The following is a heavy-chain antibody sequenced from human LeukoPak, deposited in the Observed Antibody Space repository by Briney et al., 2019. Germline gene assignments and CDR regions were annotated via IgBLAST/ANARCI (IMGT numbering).Heavy chain of an antibody. D-gene: IGHD3-22*01. Sequence: GRSLRLSCAASGFTFSSYGMHWVRQAPGKGLEWVAVIWYDGSNKYYADSVKGRFTISRDNSKNTLYLQMNSLRAEDTAVYYCARGTIYYDSSGYLAYWGQGTLVVVSS. CDR3: ARGTIYYDSSGYLAY. J-gene: IGHJ4*02. CDR1: GFTFSSYG. V-gene: IGHV3-33*01. CDR2: IWYDGSNK.